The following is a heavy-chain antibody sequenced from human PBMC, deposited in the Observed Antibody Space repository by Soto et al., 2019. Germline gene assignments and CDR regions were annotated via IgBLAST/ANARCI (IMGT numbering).Heavy chain of an antibody. CDR2: IHGGGGAT. J-gene: IGHJ2*01. CDR3: AKFKGHPLEYWDFDF. Sequence: EVQLLESGGGLVQPGGSLRLSCAASGFTFSADAMSWVRQAPGKGLEWVSTIHGGGGATHYADSVKGRFTISRDDSKNTLYVQMNSLRAEDTAVYYCAKFKGHPLEYWDFDFCGRCTLVTVSS. V-gene: IGHV3-23*01. D-gene: IGHD1-1*01. CDR1: GFTFSADA.